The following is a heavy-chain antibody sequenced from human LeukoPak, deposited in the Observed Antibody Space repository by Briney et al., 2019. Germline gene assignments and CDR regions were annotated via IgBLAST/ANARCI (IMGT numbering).Heavy chain of an antibody. V-gene: IGHV3-30*18. CDR1: GFTFSSYG. CDR3: AKGTKGVVPAASYFDY. Sequence: GGSLRLSCAASGFTFSSYGMHWVRQAPGKGLEWVAVISYDGSNKYYADSVKGRFTISRDNSKNTLYLQMNSLRAEDTAVYYCAKGTKGVVPAASYFDYWGQGTLVTVSS. D-gene: IGHD2-2*01. CDR2: ISYDGSNK. J-gene: IGHJ4*02.